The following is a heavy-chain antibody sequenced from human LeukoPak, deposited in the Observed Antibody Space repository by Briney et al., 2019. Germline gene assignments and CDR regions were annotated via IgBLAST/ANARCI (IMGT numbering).Heavy chain of an antibody. CDR3: ARDARPGYSSSLEFDY. CDR1: GYTFTSYG. D-gene: IGHD6-6*01. CDR2: ISAYNGNT. V-gene: IGHV1-18*01. Sequence: ASVKVSCKASGYTFTSYGISWVRQAPGQGLEWMGWISAYNGNTNYAQKLQGRVTMTTDTSTSTAYMELRSPRSDDTAVYYCARDARPGYSSSLEFDYWGQGTLVTVSS. J-gene: IGHJ4*02.